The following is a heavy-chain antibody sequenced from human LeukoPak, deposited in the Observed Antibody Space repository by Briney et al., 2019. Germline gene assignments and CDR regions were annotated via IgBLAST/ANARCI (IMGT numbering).Heavy chain of an antibody. Sequence: GGSLRLSCAASGFTFSSYGMNWVRQAPGKGLEWVSYISSSSSTIYYADSVKGRFTISRDNAKNSLYLQMNSLRAEDTAVYYCARLDIVATITGSHDYWGQGTLVTVSS. D-gene: IGHD5-12*01. J-gene: IGHJ4*02. V-gene: IGHV3-48*01. CDR3: ARLDIVATITGSHDY. CDR1: GFTFSSYG. CDR2: ISSSSSTI.